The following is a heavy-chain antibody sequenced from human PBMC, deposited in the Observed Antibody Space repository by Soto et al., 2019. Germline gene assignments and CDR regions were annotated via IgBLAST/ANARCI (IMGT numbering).Heavy chain of an antibody. J-gene: IGHJ4*02. V-gene: IGHV1-69*13. CDR2: IIPIFGTA. Sequence: GASVKVSCKASGGTFSSYAISWVRQAPGQGLEWMGGIIPIFGTANYAQKFQGRVTITADESTSAAYMELSSLRSEDTAVYYCAREGPYSSSWYYFDYWGQGTLVTVSS. D-gene: IGHD6-13*01. CDR3: AREGPYSSSWYYFDY. CDR1: GGTFSSYA.